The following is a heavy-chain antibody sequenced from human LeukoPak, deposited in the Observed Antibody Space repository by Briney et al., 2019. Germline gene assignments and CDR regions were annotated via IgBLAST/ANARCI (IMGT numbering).Heavy chain of an antibody. D-gene: IGHD3-9*01. J-gene: IGHJ4*02. CDR2: INGDGRST. V-gene: IGHV3-74*01. CDR1: GFTFSGSA. Sequence: GGSLRLSCAASGFTFSGSAMHWVRQVPGEGPVWVSRINGDGRSTTYADSVKGRFTISRDNAKNTIFLQMTSLRDEDTAVYYCTRGGLTGQMAAFDYWGQGALVTVSS. CDR3: TRGGLTGQMAAFDY.